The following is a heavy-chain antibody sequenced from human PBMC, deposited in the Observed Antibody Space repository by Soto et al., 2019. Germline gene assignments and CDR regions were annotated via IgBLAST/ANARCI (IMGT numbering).Heavy chain of an antibody. V-gene: IGHV3-72*01. D-gene: IGHD1-26*01. CDR2: IRNKANSYTT. CDR3: TRAASGRPTFDN. CDR1: GFTFSDNF. J-gene: IGHJ4*02. Sequence: GGSLRLSCAASGFTFSDNFMDWVRQAPGKGLEWVGRIRNKANSYTTEYAASVKGRFTISRDDSKNSLYLQMNSLNIEDTAVYYCTRAASGRPTFDNWGQGTLVTVSS.